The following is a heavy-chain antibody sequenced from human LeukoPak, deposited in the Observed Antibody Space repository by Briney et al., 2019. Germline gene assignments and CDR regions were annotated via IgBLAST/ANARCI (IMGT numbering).Heavy chain of an antibody. D-gene: IGHD1-26*01. V-gene: IGHV5-51*01. CDR3: ARRDTRGLVGGPDY. CDR1: GYSFNTYW. J-gene: IGHJ4*02. CDR2: IYPGDSDT. Sequence: GESLKISCKGSGYSFNTYWIAWVRQMPGKGLEWMGIIYPGDSDTRYSPSFQGQVTISADKSISTAYLQWSSLKASDTAIYYCARRDTRGLVGGPDYWGQGTLVTVSS.